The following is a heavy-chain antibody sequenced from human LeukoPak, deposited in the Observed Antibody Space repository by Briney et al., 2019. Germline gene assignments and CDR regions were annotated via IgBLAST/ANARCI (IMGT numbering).Heavy chain of an antibody. CDR3: HVTAYYFDY. V-gene: IGHV1-18*01. CDR1: GYTFTNYH. Sequence: RASVKVSCKASGYTFTNYHISWVRQAPGQGLEWMGWISTYNGNTNYAQKLQGRVTMTTDTSTSTAYMELRSLRSDDTAVYYCHVTAYYFDYWGQGTLVTVSS. D-gene: IGHD1-20*01. CDR2: ISTYNGNT. J-gene: IGHJ4*02.